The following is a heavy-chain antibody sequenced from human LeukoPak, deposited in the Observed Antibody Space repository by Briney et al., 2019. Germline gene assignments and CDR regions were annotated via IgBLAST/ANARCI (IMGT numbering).Heavy chain of an antibody. D-gene: IGHD3-10*01. J-gene: IGHJ4*02. CDR1: GGSISSYY. CDR3: ARAVIFDYYGSGSYYGFDY. CDR2: IYTSGST. V-gene: IGHV4-4*07. Sequence: SETLTLTCTVSGGSISSYYWSWMRQPAGKGLEWIGRIYTSGSTNYNPSLKSRVTMSVDTSKNQFSLKLSSVTAADTAVYYCARAVIFDYYGSGSYYGFDYWGQGTLVTVSS.